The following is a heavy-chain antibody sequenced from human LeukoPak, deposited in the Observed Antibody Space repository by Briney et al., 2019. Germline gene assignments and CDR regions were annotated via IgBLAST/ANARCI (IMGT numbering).Heavy chain of an antibody. J-gene: IGHJ4*02. V-gene: IGHV3-73*01. CDR1: GFTFSGSA. CDR2: IRSKANSYAT. CDR3: TRHSNSGWANFDY. Sequence: GGSLRLSCAASGFTFSGSAMHWVRQASGKGLEWVGRIRSKANSYATAYAASVKGRFTISRDDSKNTAYLQMNSLKTEDTAVYYCTRHSNSGWANFDYWGQGTLVTVSS. D-gene: IGHD6-19*01.